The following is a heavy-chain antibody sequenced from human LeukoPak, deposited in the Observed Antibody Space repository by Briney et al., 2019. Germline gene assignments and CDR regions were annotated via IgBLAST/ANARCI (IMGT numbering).Heavy chain of an antibody. J-gene: IGHJ5*02. Sequence: SETLSLTCTVSGGSISSYYWSWIRQPPGKGLEWIGYIYYSGSTNYNPSLKSRVTISVDTSKNQFSLKLSSVTAADTAVYYCARDPWYYYGSGSYYPWGQGTLVTASS. CDR3: ARDPWYYYGSGSYYP. CDR2: IYYSGST. V-gene: IGHV4-59*01. D-gene: IGHD3-10*01. CDR1: GGSISSYY.